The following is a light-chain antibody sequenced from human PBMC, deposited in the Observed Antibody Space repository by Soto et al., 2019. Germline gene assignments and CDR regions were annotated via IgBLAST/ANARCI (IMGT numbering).Light chain of an antibody. Sequence: EIVLTQSPGTLSLSPGERATLSCRASQSVSSSYLAWYQQKPGQAPRLLIYGASSRATGIPDRFSGSGSGTDFTLTISRLEPEDFAAYYCQQYGSSQSFGQGTKVEIK. V-gene: IGKV3-20*01. CDR2: GAS. CDR3: QQYGSSQS. J-gene: IGKJ1*01. CDR1: QSVSSSY.